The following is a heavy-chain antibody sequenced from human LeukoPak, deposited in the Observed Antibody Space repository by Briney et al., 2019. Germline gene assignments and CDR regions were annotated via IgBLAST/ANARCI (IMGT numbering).Heavy chain of an antibody. J-gene: IGHJ3*02. CDR1: GLTFSDVW. D-gene: IGHD4-23*01. CDR3: TKVLVRWSDAFDI. V-gene: IGHV3-15*01. CDR2: IKSKTDGGTT. Sequence: GGSLRLSCAASGLTFSDVWMNWVRQAPGKGLVGVGRIKSKTDGGTTDYAAPVKGRFTISRDDSKNTLFLQMNSLKTEDTAVYYCTKVLVRWSDAFDIWGQGTLVTVSS.